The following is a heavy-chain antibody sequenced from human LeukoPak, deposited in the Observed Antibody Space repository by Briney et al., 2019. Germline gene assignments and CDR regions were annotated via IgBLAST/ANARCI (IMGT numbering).Heavy chain of an antibody. Sequence: PGGALRLSCAASGFTFSSYEMNWVRQAPGKGLEWVSYISSSGSTIYYADSVKGRFTISRDNAKNSLYLKMNSLRAEDTAVYYCARDTYYYDSSGYYYPGGSDCWGQGTLVTVSS. CDR1: GFTFSSYE. CDR2: ISSSGSTI. J-gene: IGHJ4*02. CDR3: ARDTYYYDSSGYYYPGGSDC. V-gene: IGHV3-48*03. D-gene: IGHD3-22*01.